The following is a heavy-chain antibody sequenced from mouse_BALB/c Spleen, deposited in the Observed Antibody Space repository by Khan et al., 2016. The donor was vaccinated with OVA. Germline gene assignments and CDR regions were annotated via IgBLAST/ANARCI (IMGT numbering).Heavy chain of an antibody. CDR2: INPSSGYI. CDR1: GYSFTTYT. Sequence: QVQLQQSAAELARPGASVKMSCKASGYSFTTYTIHWVKQRPGQGLEWIGNINPSSGYIEYNQKFKDKTTLTADKSSSTAYMQLSSLTSEDSVVYYCASLRLRVDYWGQGTSVTVSS. J-gene: IGHJ4*01. V-gene: IGHV1-4*02. CDR3: ASLRLRVDY. D-gene: IGHD1-2*01.